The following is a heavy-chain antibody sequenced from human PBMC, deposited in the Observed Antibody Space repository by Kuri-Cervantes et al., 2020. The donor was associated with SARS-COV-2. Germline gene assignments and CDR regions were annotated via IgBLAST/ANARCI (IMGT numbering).Heavy chain of an antibody. CDR1: GYTFTSYG. D-gene: IGHD2-2*01. V-gene: IGHV1-18*01. J-gene: IGHJ6*02. Sequence: ASVKVSCKASGYTFTSYGISWVRQAPGQGLEWMGWISAYNGNTNYAQKLQGRVTMTTDTSTSTAYMELRSLRSDDTAVYYCARDRHPRRRYCSSTSCYGDYYYYGMDVWGQGTTVTVSS. CDR2: ISAYNGNT. CDR3: ARDRHPRRRYCSSTSCYGDYYYYGMDV.